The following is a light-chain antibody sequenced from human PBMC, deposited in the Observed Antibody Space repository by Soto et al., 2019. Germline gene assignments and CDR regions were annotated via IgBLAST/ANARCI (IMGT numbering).Light chain of an antibody. CDR1: ESISRW. J-gene: IGKJ4*01. CDR2: GAS. V-gene: IGKV3-20*01. CDR3: QQYGSSPLT. Sequence: TEYPSSLSASLGKPVTLTFRASESISRWLAWYQQKPGQAPRLLIFGASSRANGIPDRFRGSGSGTDFTLTISRLEPEDCAVFYCQQYGSSPLTFGG.